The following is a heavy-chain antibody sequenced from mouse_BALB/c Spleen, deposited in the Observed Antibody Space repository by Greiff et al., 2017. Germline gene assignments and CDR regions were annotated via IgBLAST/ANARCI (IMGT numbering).Heavy chain of an antibody. D-gene: IGHD2-4*01. CDR1: GYTFSSYW. V-gene: IGHV1-9*01. J-gene: IGHJ3*01. CDR2: ILPGSGST. Sequence: QVQLKESGAELMKPGASVKISCKATGYTFSSYWIEWVKQRPGHGLEWIGEILPGSGSTNYNEKFKGKATFTADTSSNTAYMQLSSLTSEDSAVYYCARSGYDYAWFAYWGQGTLVTVSA. CDR3: ARSGYDYAWFAY.